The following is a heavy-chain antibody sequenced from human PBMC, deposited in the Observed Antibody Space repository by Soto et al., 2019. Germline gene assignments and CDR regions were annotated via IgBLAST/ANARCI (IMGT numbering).Heavy chain of an antibody. CDR3: ARCDSIGYYHAY. CDR2: ISSSSSYI. D-gene: IGHD3-22*01. J-gene: IGHJ4*02. V-gene: IGHV3-21*01. CDR1: GFTFSSYS. Sequence: LRLSCAASGFTFSSYSMNWVRQAPGKGLEWVSSISSSSSYIYYADSVKGRFTISRDNAKYSLYLQMNSLRAEDTAVYYCARCDSIGYYHAYWGQGTLVTVSS.